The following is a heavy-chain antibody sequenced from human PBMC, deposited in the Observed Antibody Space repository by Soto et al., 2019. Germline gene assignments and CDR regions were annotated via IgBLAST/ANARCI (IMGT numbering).Heavy chain of an antibody. V-gene: IGHV1-3*01. D-gene: IGHD4-4*01. Sequence: ASVKVSCKASGYTFTSYAMHWVRQAPGQRLEWMGWINAGDGNTKYSQKFQGRVTITRDTSASTAYMELSSLRSEDTAVYYCARDPVTTGFDYWGQGTLVTVSS. CDR2: INAGDGNT. CDR1: GYTFTSYA. CDR3: ARDPVTTGFDY. J-gene: IGHJ4*02.